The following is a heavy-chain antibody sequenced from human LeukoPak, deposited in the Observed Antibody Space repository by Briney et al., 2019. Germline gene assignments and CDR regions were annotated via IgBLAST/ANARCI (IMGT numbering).Heavy chain of an antibody. Sequence: PSETLSLTCTVSGGSISNSNFYWSWIRQPPGEGLEWIGYIYYSGSTNYNPSLKSRVTISVDTSKNQFSLKLSSVTAADTAVYYCARVGGYFDWSAFKYYYYYGMDVWGQGTTVTVSS. CDR3: ARVGGYFDWSAFKYYYYYGMDV. V-gene: IGHV4-61*01. CDR2: IYYSGST. J-gene: IGHJ6*02. D-gene: IGHD3-9*01. CDR1: GGSISNSNFY.